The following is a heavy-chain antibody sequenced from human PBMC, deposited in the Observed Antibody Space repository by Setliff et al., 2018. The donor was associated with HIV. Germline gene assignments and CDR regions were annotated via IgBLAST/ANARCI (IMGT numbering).Heavy chain of an antibody. V-gene: IGHV1-2*02. Sequence: ASVKVSCKASGYTFSGYYIHWVRQAPGQGLEWMGWLNPRSGGSDYAQRFQGRVTMTRDTSISTAYMELSRLRSDDTAVYYCARCMTMTGNWFDPWGQGTLVTV. D-gene: IGHD3-22*01. CDR1: GYTFSGYY. CDR2: LNPRSGGS. CDR3: ARCMTMTGNWFDP. J-gene: IGHJ5*02.